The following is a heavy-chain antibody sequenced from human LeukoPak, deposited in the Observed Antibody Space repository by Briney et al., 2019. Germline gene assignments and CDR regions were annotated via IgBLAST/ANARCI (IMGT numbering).Heavy chain of an antibody. CDR3: ARAVPTYNYYYYMDV. J-gene: IGHJ6*03. CDR1: GFTFHDYA. Sequence: GGSLRLSCAASGFTFHDYAIHWVRQAPGKGLEWVAVISYDGSNKYYADSVEGRFTISRDNSKNTLYLQMDSLRVEDAAVYYCARAVPTYNYYYYMDVWGKGTTVTVSS. V-gene: IGHV3-30-3*01. CDR2: ISYDGSNK.